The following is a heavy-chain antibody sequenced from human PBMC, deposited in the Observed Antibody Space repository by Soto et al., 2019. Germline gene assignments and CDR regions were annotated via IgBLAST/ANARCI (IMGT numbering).Heavy chain of an antibody. D-gene: IGHD7-27*01. Sequence: VGSLRLSCATSGFILSDCAMNWVRQAPGKGLEWVSYISSSSSVIDYADSVKGRFTASRDNARNSLYLQMNSLRAEDTAVYYCARDLSWGSNWYYYMDVWGKGTTVNVSS. V-gene: IGHV3-48*01. CDR3: ARDLSWGSNWYYYMDV. CDR2: ISSSSSVI. J-gene: IGHJ6*03. CDR1: GFILSDCA.